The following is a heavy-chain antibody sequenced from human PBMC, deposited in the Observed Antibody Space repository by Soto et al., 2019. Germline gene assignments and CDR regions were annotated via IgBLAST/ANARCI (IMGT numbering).Heavy chain of an antibody. J-gene: IGHJ3*02. CDR1: GGTFSSYA. CDR2: IIPIFGTA. Sequence: SVKVSCNASGGTFSSYAISWVRQAPGQGLEWMGGIIPIFGTANYAQKFQGRVTITADESTSTAYMELSSLRSEDTAVYYCASASYYDSSGYPDAFDIWGQGTMVTVSS. D-gene: IGHD3-22*01. V-gene: IGHV1-69*13. CDR3: ASASYYDSSGYPDAFDI.